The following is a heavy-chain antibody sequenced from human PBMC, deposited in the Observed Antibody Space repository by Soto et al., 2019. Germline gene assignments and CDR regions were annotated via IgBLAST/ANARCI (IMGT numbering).Heavy chain of an antibody. CDR1: GFTFSSSA. J-gene: IGHJ5*02. Sequence: SVRVSCKXSGFTFSSSAVQWVRQARGQRLEWIGWIVLGNANTNYAQKFQERVTITRDMSTSTAYMELRSLTFEDTAVYYCATRIGNIGWYWLDTWGQGTLVTVSS. CDR2: IVLGNANT. D-gene: IGHD6-19*01. V-gene: IGHV1-58*01. CDR3: ATRIGNIGWYWLDT.